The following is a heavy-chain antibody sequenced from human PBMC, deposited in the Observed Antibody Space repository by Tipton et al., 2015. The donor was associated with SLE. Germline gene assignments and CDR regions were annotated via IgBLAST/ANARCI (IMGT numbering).Heavy chain of an antibody. CDR3: ARQNPPIASVPFDS. CDR2: IDPSDSYT. J-gene: IGHJ4*02. Sequence: QLVQSGAEVKKPGESLKISCKGSGYSFTSHWIGWVRQMPGKGLEWMGRIDPSDSYTNYSPSFQGHVTISADKSISTAYLQWSSLKASDTAMYYCARQNPPIASVPFDSWGQGTLVSVSS. V-gene: IGHV5-10-1*01. D-gene: IGHD6-13*01. CDR1: GYSFTSHW.